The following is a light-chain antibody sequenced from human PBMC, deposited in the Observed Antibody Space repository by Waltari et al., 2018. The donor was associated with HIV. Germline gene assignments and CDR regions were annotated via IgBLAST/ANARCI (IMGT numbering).Light chain of an antibody. CDR2: ANN. V-gene: IGLV1-40*01. CDR3: QSYDSRLSAWV. Sequence: QSVLTQPPSVSGAPGQRVTISCTGSHSNIGSTYDVHWYQLLPGNAPKLLIYANNNRPSGVPDRFSGSKSGASASLAITGLQAEDEADYSCQSYDSRLSAWVFGGGTKVTVL. CDR1: HSNIGSTYD. J-gene: IGLJ3*02.